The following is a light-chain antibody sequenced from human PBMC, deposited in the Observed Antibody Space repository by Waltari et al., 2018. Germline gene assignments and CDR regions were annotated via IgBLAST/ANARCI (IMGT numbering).Light chain of an antibody. CDR1: QSVGRS. Sequence: EVVLTQSPATLSLSPGDRATLACRASQSVGRSLSWYHQKTGQPPRLLIYDASTRATGIPARISGSGSGTDFTLTIGSLESEDVAVYFCLQRSNWPPTFGGGTTVEIK. CDR2: DAS. CDR3: LQRSNWPPT. V-gene: IGKV3-11*01. J-gene: IGKJ4*01.